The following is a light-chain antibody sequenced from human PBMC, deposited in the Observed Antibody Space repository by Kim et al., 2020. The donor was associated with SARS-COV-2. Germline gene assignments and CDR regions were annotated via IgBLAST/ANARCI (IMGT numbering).Light chain of an antibody. CDR3: QQTFSPPFT. J-gene: IGKJ4*01. CDR2: ATS. Sequence: DIQMTQSPSSLPASVGDIVTITCRASQSISSYLSWFQQKPGKAPQFLMYATSSLGSGVSSRFSGSGSGTSFTLTISRLQPEDFAIYYYQQTFSPPFTFGGGTKVDIK. V-gene: IGKV1-39*01. CDR1: QSISSY.